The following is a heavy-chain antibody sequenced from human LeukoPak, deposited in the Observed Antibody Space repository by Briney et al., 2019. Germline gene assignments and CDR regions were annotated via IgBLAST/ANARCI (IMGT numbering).Heavy chain of an antibody. CDR2: IYHSGST. CDR3: ARSSRSWSTFDN. V-gene: IGHV4-39*07. J-gene: IGHJ4*02. Sequence: SETLSLTCTVSGGSISSSSYYWGWIRQPPGKGLECIGTIYHSGSTYYNPSLKSRVTISVDTSKNQFSLGLSSVTAADTAVYYCARSSRSWSTFDNWGQGTLVTVSS. D-gene: IGHD2-2*01. CDR1: GGSISSSSYY.